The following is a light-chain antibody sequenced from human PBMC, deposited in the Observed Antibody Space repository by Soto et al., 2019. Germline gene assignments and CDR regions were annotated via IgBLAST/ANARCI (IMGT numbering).Light chain of an antibody. V-gene: IGKV3-20*01. CDR2: DAS. CDR3: QQYGSSPQT. Sequence: EIVLTQSPGTLSLSPGERATLSCRASQSVSSSYLAWYQQKPGQAPRLLIYDASSRATGIPDRFSGSGSGTDFTLTISRLEPGDFAVYYCQQYGSSPQTFGQGTKVEIK. CDR1: QSVSSSY. J-gene: IGKJ1*01.